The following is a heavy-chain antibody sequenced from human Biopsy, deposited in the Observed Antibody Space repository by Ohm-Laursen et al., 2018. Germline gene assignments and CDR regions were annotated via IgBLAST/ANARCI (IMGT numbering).Heavy chain of an antibody. D-gene: IGHD5-18*01. CDR1: GASVSSGSYD. V-gene: IGHV4-61*01. CDR2: IYNDVST. Sequence: GTPSLTCPVSGASVSSGSYDWSWIRQPPGKGLEWIGNIYNDVSTKYNPSLRSRVTISADKSTNQFSLKLRSVTAADTAVYYCARGYAGLYEAFDFWGQGTVVTVAS. J-gene: IGHJ3*01. CDR3: ARGYAGLYEAFDF.